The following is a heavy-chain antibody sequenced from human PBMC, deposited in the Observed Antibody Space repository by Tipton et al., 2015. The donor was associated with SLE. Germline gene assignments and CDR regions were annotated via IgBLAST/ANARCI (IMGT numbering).Heavy chain of an antibody. CDR2: IYYSGST. J-gene: IGHJ3*02. V-gene: IGHV4-39*01. Sequence: TLSLTCTVSGGSISSSSYYWGWIRRPPGKGLEWIGSIYYSGSTYYNPSLKSRVTISVDTSKNQFSLKLSSVTAADTAVYYCARLWGPAAMQNAFDIWGQGTMVTVSS. CDR1: GGSISSSSYY. CDR3: ARLWGPAAMQNAFDI. D-gene: IGHD2-2*01.